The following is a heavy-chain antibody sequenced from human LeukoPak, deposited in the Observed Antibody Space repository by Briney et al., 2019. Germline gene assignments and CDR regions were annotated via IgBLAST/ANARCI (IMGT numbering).Heavy chain of an antibody. CDR2: INHSGST. J-gene: IGHJ4*02. D-gene: IGHD3-10*01. CDR3: ARGASGLFFDY. CDR1: GGSFSGYY. V-gene: IGHV4-34*01. Sequence: PPETLSLTCAVYGGSFSGYYWSWIRQPPGKGLEWIGEINHSGSTNYNPSLKSRVTISVDTSKNQFSLKLSSVTAADTAVYYCARGASGLFFDYWGQGTLVTVSS.